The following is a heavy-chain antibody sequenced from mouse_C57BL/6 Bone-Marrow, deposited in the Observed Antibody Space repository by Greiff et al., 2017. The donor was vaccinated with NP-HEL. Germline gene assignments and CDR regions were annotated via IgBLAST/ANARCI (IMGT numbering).Heavy chain of an antibody. CDR3: TNYYGSSYDAMDY. Sequence: QVQLQQSGAELVRPGASVTLSCKASGYTFTDYEMHWVKQTPVHGLEWIGAIDPETGGTAYNQKFQGKAILTADKSSSTAYMELRSLTSEDSAVYYCTNYYGSSYDAMDYWGQGTSVTVSS. CDR1: GYTFTDYE. CDR2: IDPETGGT. D-gene: IGHD1-1*01. V-gene: IGHV1-15*01. J-gene: IGHJ4*01.